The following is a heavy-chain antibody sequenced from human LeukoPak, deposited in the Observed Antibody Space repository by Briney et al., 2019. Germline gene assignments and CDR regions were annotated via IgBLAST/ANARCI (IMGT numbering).Heavy chain of an antibody. J-gene: IGHJ6*02. D-gene: IGHD7-27*01. V-gene: IGHV1-8*01. CDR2: MNPNSGNT. Sequence: ASVKVSCKASGYTFTSYDINWVRQATGQGLEWMGWMNPNSGNTGYAQKFQGRVTMTRNTSISTAYMELSSLRSEDTAAYYCARVCLTGPPDRCYGMDVWGQGTTVTVSS. CDR3: ARVCLTGPPDRCYGMDV. CDR1: GYTFTSYD.